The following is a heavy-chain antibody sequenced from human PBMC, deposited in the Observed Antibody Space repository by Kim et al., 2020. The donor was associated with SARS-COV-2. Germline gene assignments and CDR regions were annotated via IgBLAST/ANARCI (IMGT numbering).Heavy chain of an antibody. J-gene: IGHJ6*03. V-gene: IGHV3-30*18. CDR2: ISYDGSNK. CDR3: AKSPMGAAGALYMDV. Sequence: GGSLRLSCAASGFTFSSYGMHWVRQAPGKGLEWVAVISYDGSNKYYADSVKGRFTISRDNSKNTLYLQMNSLRAEDTAVYYCAKSPMGAAGALYMDVWG. CDR1: GFTFSSYG. D-gene: IGHD6-13*01.